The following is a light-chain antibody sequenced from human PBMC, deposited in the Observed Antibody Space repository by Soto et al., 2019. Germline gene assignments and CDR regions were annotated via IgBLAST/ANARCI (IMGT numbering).Light chain of an antibody. CDR1: TSNIGSNY. V-gene: IGLV1-47*01. J-gene: IGLJ1*01. Sequence: QSGRTQPPSASVTPRQGGTISCSGSTSNIGSNYVYWYQQLPGTAPKLLIYRNNQRPSGVPDRFSGSKSGTSASLAISGLRSDDEADYFCATWDDSLNGFYVFGTGTKVTVL. CDR3: ATWDDSLNGFYV. CDR2: RNN.